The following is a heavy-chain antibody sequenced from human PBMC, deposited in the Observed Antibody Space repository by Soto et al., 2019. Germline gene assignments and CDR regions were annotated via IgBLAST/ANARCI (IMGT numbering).Heavy chain of an antibody. CDR2: IKQDGSEK. J-gene: IGHJ3*02. CDR3: ARSGYCTSTSCYTGPGALDI. D-gene: IGHD2-2*02. Sequence: EVQLVESGGGLVQPGGSLRLSCAASGFTFSSFWLSWVRQAPGKGLEWVANIKQDGSEKYYVDPVKGRFTISRDNAKNSLYLQMNSLRAEDTALYYCARSGYCTSTSCYTGPGALDIWGQGKMVTVSS. CDR1: GFTFSSFW. V-gene: IGHV3-7*01.